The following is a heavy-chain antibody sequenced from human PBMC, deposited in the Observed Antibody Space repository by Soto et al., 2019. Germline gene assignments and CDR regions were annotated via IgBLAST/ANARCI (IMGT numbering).Heavy chain of an antibody. CDR3: ARNGSPYYDILIGYYSYYYYGRDV. CDR2: IYHSGST. CDR1: GGSISSGGYS. J-gene: IGHJ6*02. V-gene: IGHV4-30-2*01. D-gene: IGHD3-9*01. Sequence: SETLSLTCTVSGGSISSGGYSWSWIRQPPGKGLEWIGYIYHSGSTYYNPSLKSRVTISVDGSKNQFSLKLSSVTAADTAVYYCARNGSPYYDILIGYYSYYYYGRDVGGQGTTVTVSS.